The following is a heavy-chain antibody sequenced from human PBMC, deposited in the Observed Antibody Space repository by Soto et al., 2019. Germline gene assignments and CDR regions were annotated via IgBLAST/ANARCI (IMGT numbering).Heavy chain of an antibody. D-gene: IGHD2-21*01. CDR2: VSGYNDKT. CDR3: ARDFYPVAYFFDY. Sequence: ASVKVSCKASGYTFTNHGISWVRQAPGQGLEWVGWVSGYNDKTKSAQKFQGRVTMTTDTSTSTAYMELRSLRSDDTAVYYCARDFYPVAYFFDYLGQGTLVTVSS. J-gene: IGHJ4*02. V-gene: IGHV1-18*04. CDR1: GYTFTNHG.